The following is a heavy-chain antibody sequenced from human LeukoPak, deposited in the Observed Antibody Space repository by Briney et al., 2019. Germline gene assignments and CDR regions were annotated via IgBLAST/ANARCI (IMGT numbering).Heavy chain of an antibody. CDR1: GFTFSSYS. CDR3: AKDTQPYYYYYGMDV. J-gene: IGHJ6*02. Sequence: GGSLRLSCAASGFTFSSYSMNWVRQAPGKGLEWVSYISSSSSTIYYADSVKGRFTISRDNAKNSLYLQMNSLRAEDTALYYCAKDTQPYYYYYGMDVWGQGTTVTVSS. D-gene: IGHD6-13*01. CDR2: ISSSSSTI. V-gene: IGHV3-48*04.